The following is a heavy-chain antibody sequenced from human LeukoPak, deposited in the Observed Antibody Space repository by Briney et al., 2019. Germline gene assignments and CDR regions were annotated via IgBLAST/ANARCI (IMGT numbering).Heavy chain of an antibody. D-gene: IGHD4-17*01. J-gene: IGHJ2*01. V-gene: IGHV3-30-3*01. CDR1: GFTFSSYA. Sequence: GGSLRLSCAASGFTFSSYAMHWVRQAPGKGLEWVAVISYDGSNKYYADSVKGRFTISRDNSKNTLYLQMNSLRAEDTAVYYCARDHYGDYVPNWYFDLWGRGTLVTVSS. CDR3: ARDHYGDYVPNWYFDL. CDR2: ISYDGSNK.